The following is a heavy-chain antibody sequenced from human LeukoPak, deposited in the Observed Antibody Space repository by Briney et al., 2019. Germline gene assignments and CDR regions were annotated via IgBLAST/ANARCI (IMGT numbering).Heavy chain of an antibody. J-gene: IGHJ4*02. CDR1: GFTFSCYW. CDR3: VGGSYYFNY. D-gene: IGHD1-26*01. Sequence: GGSLRLSCAASGFTFSCYWMHWVRQAPAKGLVWVSRINSDGSTTSYADSVKGRITLSRDNAKNTLYLQMNSLRAEDTAVYYCVGGSYYFNYWGQGTLVAVSS. V-gene: IGHV3-74*01. CDR2: INSDGSTT.